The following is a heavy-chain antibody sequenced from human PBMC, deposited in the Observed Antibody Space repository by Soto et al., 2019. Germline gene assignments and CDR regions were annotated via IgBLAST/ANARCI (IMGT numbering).Heavy chain of an antibody. CDR2: IYHSGST. CDR3: ATTGGFGELSFDY. J-gene: IGHJ4*02. D-gene: IGHD3-10*01. V-gene: IGHV4-30-2*01. CDR1: GGSISSGGYS. Sequence: PSETLSLTCAVSGGSISSGGYSWSWIRQPPGKGLEWIGYIYHSGSTYYNPSLKSRVTISVDRSKNQFSLKLSSVTAADTAMYYCATTGGFGELSFDYWGQGTLVTVSS.